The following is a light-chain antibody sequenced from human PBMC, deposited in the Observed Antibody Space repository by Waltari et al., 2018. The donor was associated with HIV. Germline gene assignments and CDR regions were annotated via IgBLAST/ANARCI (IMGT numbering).Light chain of an antibody. Sequence: ETMMTQSRATLSVSPGERATLSCRASQSVSSNLAWYQQKPGQAPRLLIYGASTRATAIPARVSGSGSGTDFTLTISSLQSEDIAIYYCQQYNNWPQTFGQGTKVEIK. CDR1: QSVSSN. V-gene: IGKV3-15*01. CDR3: QQYNNWPQT. CDR2: GAS. J-gene: IGKJ1*01.